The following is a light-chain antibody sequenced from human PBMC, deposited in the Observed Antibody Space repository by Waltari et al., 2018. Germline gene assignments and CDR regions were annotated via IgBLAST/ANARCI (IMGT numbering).Light chain of an antibody. CDR3: QTCDSTSSVV. V-gene: IGLV3-1*01. Sequence: SYELTQPPSVSLSPGQPPIISCPVDYLGYEYVCCYQQTPAQSPILVIYEYSKRPAGIPGRFSGSNAGNTATLTISGTQAIDEADYYCQTCDSTSSVVFGGGTKVTVL. CDR2: EYS. CDR1: YLGYEY. J-gene: IGLJ2*01.